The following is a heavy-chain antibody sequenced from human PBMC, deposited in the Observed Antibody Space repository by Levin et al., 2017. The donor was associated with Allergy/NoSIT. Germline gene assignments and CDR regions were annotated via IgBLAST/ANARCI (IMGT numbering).Heavy chain of an antibody. CDR1: GDSITNYY. Sequence: PSETLSLICTLSGDSITNYYWNWIRQPPGKGLEWIGYVHHSGGTKYNPSLKSRVTTSIDTSKNQLSLKVNSVTAADTAVYYCASWGAAAGRDKNAFDIWGQGTMVTVSS. D-gene: IGHD6-13*01. V-gene: IGHV4-59*01. CDR3: ASWGAAAGRDKNAFDI. CDR2: VHHSGGT. J-gene: IGHJ3*02.